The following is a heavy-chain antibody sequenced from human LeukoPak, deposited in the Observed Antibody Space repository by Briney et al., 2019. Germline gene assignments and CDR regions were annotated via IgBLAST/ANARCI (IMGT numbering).Heavy chain of an antibody. Sequence: SETLSLTCAVSGGSISSGAYSWSWIRQPPGKGLVWIGYIYHSGSTYYNPSLKSRVTISLDRSKNQFSLNLISVTAADTAVYYCARTPLVYDNYIDYWGQGTLVTVSS. CDR3: ARTPLVYDNYIDY. V-gene: IGHV4-30-2*01. CDR2: IYHSGST. J-gene: IGHJ4*02. CDR1: GGSISSGAYS. D-gene: IGHD3-22*01.